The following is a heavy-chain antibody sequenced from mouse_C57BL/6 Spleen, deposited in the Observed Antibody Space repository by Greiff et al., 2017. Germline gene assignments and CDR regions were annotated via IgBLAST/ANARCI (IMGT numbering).Heavy chain of an antibody. CDR3: ARNPPLVWDRDD. CDR1: GSSLTSYA. J-gene: IGHJ2*01. CDR2: ICPGGGT. D-gene: IGHD4-1*01. V-gene: IGHV2-9-1*01. Sequence: QVQLKESGPGLVAPSHSLSITCTASGSSLTSYAISWVRQPPGQGLEWLGVICPGGGTNYNSALISRLSISKDNSNSQVSLKMNSLRTDDTARYYCARNPPLVWDRDDWGQGTTLTVSS.